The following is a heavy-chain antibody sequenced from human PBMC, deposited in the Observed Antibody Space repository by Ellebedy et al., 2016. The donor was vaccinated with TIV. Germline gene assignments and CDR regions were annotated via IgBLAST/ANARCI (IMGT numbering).Heavy chain of an antibody. Sequence: GGSLRLXXAASGFTFTSYGISWVRQAPGQGLEWMGWISAYNGNTNYAQKLQGRVTMTTDTSTSTAYMELRSLRSDDTAVYYCARALRGYWGQGTLVTVSS. CDR1: GFTFTSYG. J-gene: IGHJ4*02. V-gene: IGHV1-18*01. D-gene: IGHD4-17*01. CDR3: ARALRGY. CDR2: ISAYNGNT.